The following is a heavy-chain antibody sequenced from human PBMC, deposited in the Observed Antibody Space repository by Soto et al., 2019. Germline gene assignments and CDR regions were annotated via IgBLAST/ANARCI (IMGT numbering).Heavy chain of an antibody. V-gene: IGHV3-30*18. Sequence: GWSLRLSCAASGFTFSSYGMHWVRQAPGKGLEWVAVISYDGSNKYYADSVKGRFTISRDNSKNTLYLQMNSLRAEDTAVYYCAKASGYDYITYYYYGMDVWGQGTTVTVSS. D-gene: IGHD5-12*01. CDR1: GFTFSSYG. CDR3: AKASGYDYITYYYYGMDV. J-gene: IGHJ6*02. CDR2: ISYDGSNK.